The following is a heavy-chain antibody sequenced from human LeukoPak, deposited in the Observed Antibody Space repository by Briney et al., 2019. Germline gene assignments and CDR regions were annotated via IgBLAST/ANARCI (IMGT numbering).Heavy chain of an antibody. J-gene: IGHJ6*02. Sequence: ASVKVSCKASGYTFTSYDINWVRHATEQGLEWMGWMNPNSGNTGYAQKFQGRVTMTRNTSISTAYMELSSLRSEDTAVYYCAAHSKYYYYYGMDVWGQGTTVTVSS. CDR2: MNPNSGNT. CDR3: AAHSKYYYYYGMDV. D-gene: IGHD4-11*01. V-gene: IGHV1-8*01. CDR1: GYTFTSYD.